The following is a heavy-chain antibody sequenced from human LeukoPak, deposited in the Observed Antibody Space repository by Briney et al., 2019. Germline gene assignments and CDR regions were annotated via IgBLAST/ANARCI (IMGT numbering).Heavy chain of an antibody. CDR2: ISSSSSTI. D-gene: IGHD2-2*02. V-gene: IGHV3-48*01. CDR3: ASLGCSSTSCYNY. Sequence: GGSLRLSCAASGFTFSSYSMNWVRQAPGKGLEWVSYISSSSSTIYCADSVKGRFTISRDNAKNSLYLQMNSLRAEDTAVYYCASLGCSSTSCYNYWGQGTLVTVSS. CDR1: GFTFSSYS. J-gene: IGHJ4*02.